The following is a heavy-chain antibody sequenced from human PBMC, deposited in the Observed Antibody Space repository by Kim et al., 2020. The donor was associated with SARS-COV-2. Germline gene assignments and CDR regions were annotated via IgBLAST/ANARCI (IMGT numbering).Heavy chain of an antibody. V-gene: IGHV4-4*02. Sequence: SETLSRTCAVSGGSISSSNWWSWVRQPPGKGLEWIGEIYHSGSTNYNPSLKSRVTISVDKSKNQFSLKLSSVTAADTAVYYCARGYSSSWFNYYGMDVWGQGTTVTVSS. CDR1: GGSISSSNW. CDR3: ARGYSSSWFNYYGMDV. D-gene: IGHD6-13*01. J-gene: IGHJ6*02. CDR2: IYHSGST.